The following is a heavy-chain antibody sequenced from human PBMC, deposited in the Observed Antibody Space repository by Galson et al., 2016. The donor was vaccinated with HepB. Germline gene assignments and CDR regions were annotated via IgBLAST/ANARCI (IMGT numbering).Heavy chain of an antibody. V-gene: IGHV3-33*01. D-gene: IGHD5-24*01. CDR2: IWYDGSNK. J-gene: IGHJ4*02. CDR3: ARSRGRMATTQRQLDY. Sequence: SLRLSCATSGFTFSSYAMHWVRQAPGKGLEWVTVIWYDGSNKYYADSVRGRFTITSDDSKKTLHLQMNSLRAEDTAVYYCARSRGRMATTQRQLDYWGQGTLVTVSS. CDR1: GFTFSSYA.